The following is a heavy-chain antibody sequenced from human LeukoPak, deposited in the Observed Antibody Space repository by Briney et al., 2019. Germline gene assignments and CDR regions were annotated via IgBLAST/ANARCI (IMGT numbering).Heavy chain of an antibody. CDR1: GGSMSNNNW. J-gene: IGHJ4*02. CDR3: ARDRVELPFDY. Sequence: SETLSLTCAVSGGSMSNNNWWSWVRQPPGKGLEWIWQIYHSGSTNYNPSLKSQVTISVDKSKNQFSLKLSSVTAADTAVYYCARDRVELPFDYWGQGTLVTVSS. D-gene: IGHD1-26*01. V-gene: IGHV4-4*02. CDR2: IYHSGST.